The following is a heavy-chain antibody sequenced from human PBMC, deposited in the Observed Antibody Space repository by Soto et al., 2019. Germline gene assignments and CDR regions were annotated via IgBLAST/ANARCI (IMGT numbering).Heavy chain of an antibody. CDR3: AKDFSRGGELSVSSFAFET. CDR1: GFTFSSYA. V-gene: IGHV3-23*01. D-gene: IGHD3-10*01. Sequence: PGGSVRLSCAASGFTFSSYAMSWVRQAPGKGLEWVSAISGSGGSTYYADSVKGRFTISRDNSENTLYLQMNSLRAEDTAVYYCAKDFSRGGELSVSSFAFETWGQGTMVTVSS. CDR2: ISGSGGST. J-gene: IGHJ3*02.